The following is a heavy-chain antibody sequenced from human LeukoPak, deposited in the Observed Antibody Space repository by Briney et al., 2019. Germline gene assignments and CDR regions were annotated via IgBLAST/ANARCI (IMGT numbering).Heavy chain of an antibody. D-gene: IGHD5-18*01. V-gene: IGHV4-39*07. CDR1: GGSISGSNYY. CDR2: ISYSGRT. J-gene: IGHJ4*02. Sequence: SETLSLTCTVSGGSISGSNYYWGWIRQPPGQGLEYIGSISYSGRTYYNPFLKSRVTISVDTSKNQFSLRLSSVTAADTAVYYCARGDQDTAMVQFDFWSQGTLVTVSS. CDR3: ARGDQDTAMVQFDF.